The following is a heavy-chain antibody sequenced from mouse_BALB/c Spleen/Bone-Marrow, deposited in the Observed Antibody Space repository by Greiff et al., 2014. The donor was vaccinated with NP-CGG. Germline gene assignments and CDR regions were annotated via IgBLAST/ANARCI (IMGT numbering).Heavy chain of an antibody. Sequence: VQLQQSGAELAKPGASVKMSCKASGYTFTNYWMHWVKQRPGQGLEWIGYINPNPGYTEYNQKFKDKATVTADKSSSTAYMQLSSLTSEDSAVYYCARRGDSSGYAFAYWGQGTLVTVSA. CDR2: INPNPGYT. CDR3: ARRGDSSGYAFAY. J-gene: IGHJ3*01. V-gene: IGHV1-7*01. D-gene: IGHD3-2*01. CDR1: GYTFTNYW.